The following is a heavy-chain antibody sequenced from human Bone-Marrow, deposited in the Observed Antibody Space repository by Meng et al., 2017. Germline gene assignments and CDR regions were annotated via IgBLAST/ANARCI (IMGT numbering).Heavy chain of an antibody. CDR2: INPKSGDT. CDR1: GYNFPDYD. CDR3: ARDEDISAAGKLFGDY. D-gene: IGHD6-25*01. Sequence: QGQLGQAGAEVKKPWASVKVSCKPSGYNFPDYDIHWVRRAPGQGLEWMGRINPKSGDTHYAQKFQARVTMTGDTSISTAYMELTGLSSDDTAMYYCARDEDISAAGKLFGDYWGQGTLVTVSS. J-gene: IGHJ4*02. V-gene: IGHV1-2*06.